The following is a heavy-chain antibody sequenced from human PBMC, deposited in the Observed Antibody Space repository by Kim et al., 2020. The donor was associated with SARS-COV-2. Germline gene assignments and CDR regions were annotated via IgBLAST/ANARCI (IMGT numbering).Heavy chain of an antibody. D-gene: IGHD1-1*01. CDR3: ARDSGTTLVRDYLYGMDV. Sequence: SVKVSCKASGGTFINYAISWVRQAPGQGLEWMGGIIPIFGTANYAQKVQGRVTITADESTSTAYMELSRLRSEDTAFSYCARDSGTTLVRDYLYGMDVWGQGTTVTVSS. J-gene: IGHJ6*02. V-gene: IGHV1-69*13. CDR2: IIPIFGTA. CDR1: GGTFINYA.